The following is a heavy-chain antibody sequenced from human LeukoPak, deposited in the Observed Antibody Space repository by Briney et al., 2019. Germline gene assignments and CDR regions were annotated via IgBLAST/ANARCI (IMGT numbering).Heavy chain of an antibody. V-gene: IGHV1-18*01. Sequence: ASVKVSCKASGYTFISYGISWVRQAPGQGLEWMGWISAYNGNTNYAQKLQGRVTMTTDTSTSTAYMELRSLRSDDTAVYYCARAPNYYDSKAVDYWGQGTLVTVSS. D-gene: IGHD3-22*01. J-gene: IGHJ4*02. CDR1: GYTFISYG. CDR2: ISAYNGNT. CDR3: ARAPNYYDSKAVDY.